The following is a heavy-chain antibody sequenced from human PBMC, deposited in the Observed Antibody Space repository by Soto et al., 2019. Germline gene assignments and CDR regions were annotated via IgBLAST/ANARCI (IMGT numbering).Heavy chain of an antibody. CDR1: GGTFSSYA. CDR3: ERAREAEVLGCGYVLQCGMDD. Sequence: QVQLVQSGAEVKKPGSSVKVSCKASGGTFSSYAISWVRQAPGQGRDWMGGIIPSFGTANYAQKVQGRVTIPGDNTTRTADLELSSLSAEETAVYYCERAREAEVLGCGYVLQCGMDDWGQGSSVTVCS. CDR2: IIPSFGTA. V-gene: IGHV1-69*06. D-gene: IGHD5-18*01. J-gene: IGHJ6*02.